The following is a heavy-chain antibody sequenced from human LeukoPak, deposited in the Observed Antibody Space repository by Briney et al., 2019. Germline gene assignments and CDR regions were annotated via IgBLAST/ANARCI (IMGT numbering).Heavy chain of an antibody. CDR2: IYYSGST. J-gene: IGHJ3*02. CDR3: ARRFYYDSSGYRDAFDI. D-gene: IGHD3-22*01. V-gene: IGHV4-39*01. CDR1: GGSISSSSYY. Sequence: SETLSPTCTVSGGSISSSSYYWGWIRQPPGKGLEWIGSIYYSGSTYYNPSLKSRVTISVDTSKNQFSLKLSSVTAADTAVYYCARRFYYDSSGYRDAFDIWAQGTMVTVSS.